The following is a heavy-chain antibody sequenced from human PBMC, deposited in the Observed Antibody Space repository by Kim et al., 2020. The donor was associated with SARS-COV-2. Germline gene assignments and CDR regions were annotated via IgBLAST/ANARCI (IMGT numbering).Heavy chain of an antibody. CDR1: GFTFNHYA. J-gene: IGHJ3*01. CDR2: LNSGGDFT. CDR3: SRHHYDGSGSYWSDVFDV. V-gene: IGHV3-23*05. Sequence: GGSLRLSCVASGFTFNHYAMSWVRRAPGKGLEWVSALNSGGDFTMHADSVKGRFTTSRDNSGNTLYLQMNSLRAEDTAMYYCSRHHYDGSGSYWSDVFDVWGQGTMVTVSS. D-gene: IGHD3-10*01.